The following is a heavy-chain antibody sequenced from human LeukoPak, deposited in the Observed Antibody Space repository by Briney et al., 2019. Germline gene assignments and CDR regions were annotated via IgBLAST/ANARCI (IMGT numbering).Heavy chain of an antibody. CDR2: ISSNGGST. CDR3: AKLVAGSDF. Sequence: GGSLRLSCAASGFTFSSYAMHWVRQAPGKGLEYVSAISSNGGSTYYANSVKGRFTISRDNSKNTLYLQMNSLRAEDTAVYYCAKLVAGSDFWGQGTLVTVSS. V-gene: IGHV3-64*01. CDR1: GFTFSSYA. J-gene: IGHJ4*02. D-gene: IGHD6-19*01.